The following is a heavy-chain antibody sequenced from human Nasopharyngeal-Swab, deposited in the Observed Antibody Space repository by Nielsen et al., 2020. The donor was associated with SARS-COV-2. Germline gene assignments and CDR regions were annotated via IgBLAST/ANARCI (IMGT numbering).Heavy chain of an antibody. J-gene: IGHJ6*03. CDR1: GFPFSSYG. Sequence: GESLKISCAASGFPFSSYGMNWVRQAPGKGLEWVAYISSSNTNINYADSVKGRFTISRDNAQNSLYLQMNSLGAGDTAIYYCARDRDYSDYYYYMDVWGKGTTVTVSS. CDR2: ISSSNTNI. V-gene: IGHV3-48*04. D-gene: IGHD4-11*01. CDR3: ARDRDYSDYYYYMDV.